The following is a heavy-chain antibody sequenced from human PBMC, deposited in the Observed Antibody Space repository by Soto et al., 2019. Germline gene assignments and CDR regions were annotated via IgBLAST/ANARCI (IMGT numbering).Heavy chain of an antibody. Sequence: PGGSLRLSCVASGFPFSNYAMTWVRQAPGKGLEWVSALSGSGVSTYYADSVMGRFTISRDNSKNTVYLQMNSLRAEDTAVYYCVKIESRFFYDSTGYYPFDYWGQGTLVTVSS. CDR2: LSGSGVST. J-gene: IGHJ4*02. D-gene: IGHD3-22*01. CDR3: VKIESRFFYDSTGYYPFDY. V-gene: IGHV3-23*01. CDR1: GFPFSNYA.